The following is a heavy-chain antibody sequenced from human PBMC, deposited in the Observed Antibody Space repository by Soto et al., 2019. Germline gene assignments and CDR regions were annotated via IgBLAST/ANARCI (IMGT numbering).Heavy chain of an antibody. CDR1: GFAFSDPY. CDR3: ARGGASVTTPFHY. CDR2: ISSSGSTI. Sequence: QVQLVESGGGLVKPGGSMRLSCEASGFAFSDPYMSWIRQAPGKGLEWISYISSSGSTIYYADSVKGRFTISRDNAKKSLYLQMDSLTAEDTAVYNCARGGASVTTPFHYWGQGTQVTVSS. V-gene: IGHV3-11*01. D-gene: IGHD4-17*01. J-gene: IGHJ4*02.